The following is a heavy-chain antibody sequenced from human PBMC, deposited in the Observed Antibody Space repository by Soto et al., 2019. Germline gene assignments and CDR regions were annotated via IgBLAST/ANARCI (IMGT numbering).Heavy chain of an antibody. J-gene: IGHJ5*02. CDR3: ARGSLRGFIAAAGRKSNWFDP. CDR1: GGSFSGYF. CDR2: INHSGST. Sequence: PSETLSLTCGVYGGSFSGYFWSWIRQPPGKGLEWIGEINHSGSTNYNPSLKSRVTISVDTSKNQFSLKLSSVTAADTAVYYCARGSLRGFIAAAGRKSNWFDPWGQGTLVTVSS. D-gene: IGHD6-13*01. V-gene: IGHV4-34*01.